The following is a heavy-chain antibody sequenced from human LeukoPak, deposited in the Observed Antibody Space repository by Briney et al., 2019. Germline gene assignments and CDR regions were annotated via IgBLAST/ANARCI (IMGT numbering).Heavy chain of an antibody. CDR1: GYTFTNYG. Sequence: GASVKVSCKASGYTFTNYGISWVRQAPGQGLEWMGWTSGYNDNTNYAQKFQGRLTVTTDTSTSTTYMELRSLRSDDTAVYYCARDGTSTDDYWGQGTLVTVSS. CDR3: ARDGTSTDDY. V-gene: IGHV1-18*01. CDR2: TSGYNDNT. D-gene: IGHD2-2*01. J-gene: IGHJ4*02.